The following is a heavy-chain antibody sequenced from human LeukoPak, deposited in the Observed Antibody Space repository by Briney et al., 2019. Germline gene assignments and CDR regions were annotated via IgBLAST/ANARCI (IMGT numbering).Heavy chain of an antibody. J-gene: IGHJ4*02. CDR2: IYYRSKWYN. V-gene: IGHV6-1*01. D-gene: IGHD4-17*01. CDR1: GDSVSSKNGA. CDR3: ARDRDDYGDYYFDY. Sequence: SQTLSLICAISGDSVSSKNGAWNWIRQSPSRGLEWLGRIYYRSKWYNDYAVSVKSRITITPDTSKNQFSLQLNSVTPEDTAVYYCARDRDDYGDYYFDYWGQGTLVAVSS.